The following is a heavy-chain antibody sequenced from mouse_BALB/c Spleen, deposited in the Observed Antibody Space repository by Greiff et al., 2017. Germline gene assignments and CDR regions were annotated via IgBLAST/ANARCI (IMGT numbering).Heavy chain of an antibody. V-gene: IGHV1-53*01. CDR2: INPGSGGT. Sequence: QVQLQQPGAELVKPGASVKLSCKASGYTFTSYWMHWVKQRPGQGLEWIGVINPGSGGTNYNEKFKGKATLTADKSSSTAYMQLSSLTSDDSAVYFCGGGDLDYYAMDYWGQGTSVTVSS. CDR1: GYTFTSYW. J-gene: IGHJ4*01. CDR3: GGGDLDYYAMDY.